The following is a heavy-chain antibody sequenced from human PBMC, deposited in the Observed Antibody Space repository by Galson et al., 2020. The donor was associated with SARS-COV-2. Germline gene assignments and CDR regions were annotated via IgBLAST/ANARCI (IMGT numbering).Heavy chain of an antibody. D-gene: IGHD2-21*01. J-gene: IGHJ6*02. Sequence: GESLRLSCAASGFTFSSYGMHWVRQAPGKGLEWVAVISYDGSNKYYADSVKGRFTISRDNSKNTLYLQMNSLRAEDTAVYYCAREMVVMLYYGMDVWGQGTTVTVSS. CDR2: ISYDGSNK. CDR3: AREMVVMLYYGMDV. CDR1: GFTFSSYG. V-gene: IGHV3-30*03.